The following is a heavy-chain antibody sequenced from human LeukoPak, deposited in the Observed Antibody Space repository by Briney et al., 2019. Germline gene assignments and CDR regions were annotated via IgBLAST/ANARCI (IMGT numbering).Heavy chain of an antibody. CDR2: ISYDGSNK. V-gene: IGHV3-30*18. J-gene: IGHJ4*02. CDR1: GFTFSSYG. CDR3: AKDNFDY. Sequence: GGSLRLSCAASGFTFSSYGMPWVRQAPGKGLEWVAVISYDGSNKYYADSVKGRFTISRDNSKNTLYLQMNSLRAEDTAVYYCAKDNFDYWGQGTLVTVSS.